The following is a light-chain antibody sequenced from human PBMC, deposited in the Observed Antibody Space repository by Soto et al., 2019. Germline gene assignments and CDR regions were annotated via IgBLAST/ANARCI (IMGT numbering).Light chain of an antibody. CDR1: QTISRA. V-gene: IGKV1-39*01. Sequence: DIQMTQSTSSLSASVGDRVTITCRASQTISRALNWYQQKPGKAPKLLIYAASILQSGVPSRFSGSGSGTDFILTISSLQPEDFATDYCQQSYSTPTFGGGTKVEIK. CDR3: QQSYSTPT. CDR2: AAS. J-gene: IGKJ4*01.